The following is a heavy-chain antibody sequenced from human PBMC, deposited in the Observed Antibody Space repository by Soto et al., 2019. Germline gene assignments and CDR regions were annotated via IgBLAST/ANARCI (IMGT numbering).Heavy chain of an antibody. V-gene: IGHV3-30*18. D-gene: IGHD3-3*01. J-gene: IGHJ4*02. Sequence: QVQLVESGGGVVQPGRPLRLSCAASGFTFSNFGMHWVRQAPGKGLEWVAAISADGSDKYFSGSVKGRFTISRDNSKNTLFLQMNSLRLEDTAVYYCVKGSDVARQELDYWGQGTLVMVSS. CDR2: ISADGSDK. CDR3: VKGSDVARQELDY. CDR1: GFTFSNFG.